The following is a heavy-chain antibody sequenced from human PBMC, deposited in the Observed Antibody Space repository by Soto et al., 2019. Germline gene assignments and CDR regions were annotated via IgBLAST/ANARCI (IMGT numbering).Heavy chain of an antibody. V-gene: IGHV3-23*01. J-gene: IGHJ4*02. CDR2: ISGSGGST. D-gene: IGHD7-27*01. CDR3: AKDPEPGDRNYFDY. Sequence: GGSLRLSCAASGFTFSSYAMSWVRQAPGKGLEWVSAISGSGGSTYYADSVKGRFTISRDNSKNTLYLQMNSLRAEDTAVYCCAKDPEPGDRNYFDYWGQGTLVTVSS. CDR1: GFTFSSYA.